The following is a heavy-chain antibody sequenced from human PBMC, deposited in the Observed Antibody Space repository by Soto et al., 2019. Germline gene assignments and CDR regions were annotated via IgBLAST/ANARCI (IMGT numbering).Heavy chain of an antibody. CDR1: GGSVISGSYY. V-gene: IGHV4-61*01. D-gene: IGHD3-10*01. CDR2: IYYSGST. CDR3: ASGVRGKADYYYGMDV. J-gene: IGHJ6*02. Sequence: SETLSLTCTVSGGSVISGSYYCSWIRQPPGKGLEWIGYIYYSGSTNYNPSLKSRVTISVDTSKNQFSLKLSSVTAADTAVYYCASGVRGKADYYYGMDVWGQGTTVTVSS.